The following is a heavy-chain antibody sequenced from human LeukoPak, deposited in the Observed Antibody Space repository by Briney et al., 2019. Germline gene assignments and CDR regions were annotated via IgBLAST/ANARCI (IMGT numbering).Heavy chain of an antibody. CDR1: GFTFSSYA. CDR3: ARRPRDPGVPDY. D-gene: IGHD2-21*01. CDR2: ISSSSSYI. V-gene: IGHV3-21*01. J-gene: IGHJ4*02. Sequence: PGGSLRLSCAASGFTFSSYAMSWVRQAPGKGLEWVSSISSSSSYIYYADSVKGRFTISRDNAKNSLYLQMNSLRAEDTAVYYCARRPRDPGVPDYWGQGTLVTVSS.